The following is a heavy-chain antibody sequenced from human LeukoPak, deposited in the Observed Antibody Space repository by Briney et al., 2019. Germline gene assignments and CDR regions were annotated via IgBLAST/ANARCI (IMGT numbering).Heavy chain of an antibody. J-gene: IGHJ6*02. CDR2: IKQDGSEK. CDR3: TKDGVQYYDILTGHSDGHYYYGMDV. CDR1: GFTFSAYW. D-gene: IGHD3-9*01. V-gene: IGHV3-7*01. Sequence: GGSLRLSCAASGFTFSAYWMSWVRQVPGKGLEWVANIKQDGSEKYYADSVKGRFTISRDNSKNTLYLQMNSLRAEDTAVYYCTKDGVQYYDILTGHSDGHYYYGMDVWGQGTTVTVSS.